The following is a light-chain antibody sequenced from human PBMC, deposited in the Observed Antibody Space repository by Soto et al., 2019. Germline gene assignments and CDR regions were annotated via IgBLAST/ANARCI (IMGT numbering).Light chain of an antibody. CDR1: SSDVGTYNH. Sequence: QSALVQPASVSGSPGQSITISCTGTSSDVGTYNHVSWYQQHPGKAPQLIIYEVSNRPSGLSNRFSASKSGNTASLTISGLQAEDEADYYCCSYTTSSTLVFGTGTKVTVL. CDR3: CSYTTSSTLV. V-gene: IGLV2-14*03. J-gene: IGLJ1*01. CDR2: EVS.